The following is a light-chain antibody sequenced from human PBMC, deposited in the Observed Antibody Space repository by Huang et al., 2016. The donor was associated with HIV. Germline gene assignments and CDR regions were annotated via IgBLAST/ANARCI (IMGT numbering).Light chain of an antibody. Sequence: EIVLTQSPGTLSLSPGERATLSCRASQSVSSSYLAWYQQKPGQAPRLPIYGASSRATGIPDRFSGSGSGTDFALTISRLEPEDFAVYYCQQYGSSPLITFGQGTRLEIK. CDR2: GAS. J-gene: IGKJ5*01. V-gene: IGKV3-20*01. CDR1: QSVSSSY. CDR3: QQYGSSPLIT.